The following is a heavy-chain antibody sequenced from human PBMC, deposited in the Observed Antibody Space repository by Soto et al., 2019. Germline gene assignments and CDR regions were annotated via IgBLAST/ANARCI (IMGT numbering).Heavy chain of an antibody. V-gene: IGHV3-15*07. Sequence: EVQLVESGGGLVKPGGSLRLSCAASDFTFTNAWMNWVRQAPGKGLEWVGRIKRKTDGGTTDYAAPVKGRFTISRDDSENKLYLQMNSLKTEDAAVYYCNTEGDSSGLGWWAYWGQGTLVTVSS. CDR1: DFTFTNAW. CDR3: NTEGDSSGLGWWAY. J-gene: IGHJ4*02. D-gene: IGHD6-19*01. CDR2: IKRKTDGGTT.